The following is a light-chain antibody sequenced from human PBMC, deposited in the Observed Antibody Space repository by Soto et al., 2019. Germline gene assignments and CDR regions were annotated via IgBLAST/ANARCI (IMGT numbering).Light chain of an antibody. Sequence: EIVLTQSPGTLSLSPGERATLSCRASQSVSSYLAWYQQKPGQAPRLLIYDASNRATGIPARFSGSGSGTDITLTISSLEPEDFALYYCQQRSNWPITFGQGTRLEIK. CDR2: DAS. V-gene: IGKV3-11*01. CDR1: QSVSSY. J-gene: IGKJ5*01. CDR3: QQRSNWPIT.